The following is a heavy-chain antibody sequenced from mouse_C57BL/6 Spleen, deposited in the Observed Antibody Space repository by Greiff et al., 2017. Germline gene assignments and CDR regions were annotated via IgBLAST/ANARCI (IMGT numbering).Heavy chain of an antibody. J-gene: IGHJ4*01. CDR1: GYTFTSYW. CDR2: IYPGSGST. D-gene: IGHD1-1*01. V-gene: IGHV1-55*01. CDR3: ARGTTVVARDAMDY. Sequence: VQLQESGAELVKPGASVKMSCKASGYTFTSYWITWVKQRPGQGLEWIGDIYPGSGSTNYNEKFKSKATLTVDTSSSTAYMQLSSLTSEDSAVYDCARGTTVVARDAMDYWGQGTSVTVSS.